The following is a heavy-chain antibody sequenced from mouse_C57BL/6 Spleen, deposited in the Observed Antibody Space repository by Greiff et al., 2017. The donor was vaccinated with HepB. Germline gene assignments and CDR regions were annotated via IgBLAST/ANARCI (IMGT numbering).Heavy chain of an antibody. Sequence: VQLQQPGAELVRPGSSVKLSCKASGYTFTSHWMDWVKQRPGQGLEWIGNIYPSDSETHYNQKFKDKATLTVDKSSSTAYMQLSSLTSEDSAVYYCARGERHTGAMDYWGQGTSVTVSS. V-gene: IGHV1-61*01. CDR2: IYPSDSET. D-gene: IGHD6-1*01. CDR3: ARGERHTGAMDY. J-gene: IGHJ4*01. CDR1: GYTFTSHW.